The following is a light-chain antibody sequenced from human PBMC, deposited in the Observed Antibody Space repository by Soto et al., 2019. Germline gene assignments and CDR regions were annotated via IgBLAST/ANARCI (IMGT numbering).Light chain of an antibody. CDR1: SSDVGGYNY. J-gene: IGLJ1*01. CDR2: DVS. Sequence: QSALTQPASVSGSPGQSITISCTGTSSDVGGYNYVSWYQQHPGKAPKFMIYDVSSRPSGVSNRFSGSKSGNTASLTISGLQAEDEADYYCCSYTTSNTRQIVFGTGTKVTDL. CDR3: CSYTTSNTRQIV. V-gene: IGLV2-14*03.